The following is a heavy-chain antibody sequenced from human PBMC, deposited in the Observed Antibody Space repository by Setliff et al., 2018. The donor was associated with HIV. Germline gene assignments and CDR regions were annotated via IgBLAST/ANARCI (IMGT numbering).Heavy chain of an antibody. CDR2: IYYSGST. CDR1: GGSISSSSYY. Sequence: KPSETLSLTCTVSGGSISSSSYYWGWIRQPPGKGLEWIGNIYYSGSTYYNPSLKSRVNISVDTSKNQFSLKLSSVTAADTAVYYCAGSIVVVTAAPLTWGQGTLVTVSS. D-gene: IGHD2-21*02. CDR3: AGSIVVVTAAPLT. J-gene: IGHJ5*02. V-gene: IGHV4-39*01.